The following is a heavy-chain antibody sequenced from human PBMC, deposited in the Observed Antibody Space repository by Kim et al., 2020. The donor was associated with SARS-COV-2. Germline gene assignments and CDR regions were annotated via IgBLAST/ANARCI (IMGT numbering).Heavy chain of an antibody. CDR2: ISSSSSTI. CDR3: ARWYYYDSSGYSYWYFDL. J-gene: IGHJ2*01. CDR1: GFTFSSYS. D-gene: IGHD3-22*01. V-gene: IGHV3-48*04. Sequence: GGSLRLSCAASGFTFSSYSMNLVRQAPGKGLEWVSYISSSSSTIYYADSVKGRFTISRDNAKNSLDMQMNSLRAEDTAVYYCARWYYYDSSGYSYWYFDLWGRGTLVTVSS.